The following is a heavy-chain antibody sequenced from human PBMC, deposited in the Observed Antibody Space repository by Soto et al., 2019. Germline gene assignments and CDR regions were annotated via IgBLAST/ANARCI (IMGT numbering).Heavy chain of an antibody. CDR1: GGTFSSYA. CDR2: IIPIFGTA. J-gene: IGHJ4*02. Sequence: GASVKVSCKASGGTFSSYAISWVRQAPGQGLEWMGGIIPIFGTANYAQKFQGRVTITADESTSTAYMELSSLRSEDTAVYYCARDCGYSGYDVGYSSSCGPDYWGQGTLVTVSS. CDR3: ARDCGYSGYDVGYSSSCGPDY. V-gene: IGHV1-69*13. D-gene: IGHD5-12*01.